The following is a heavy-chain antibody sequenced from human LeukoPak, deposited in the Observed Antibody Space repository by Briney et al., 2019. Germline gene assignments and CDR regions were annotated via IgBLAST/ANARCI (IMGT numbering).Heavy chain of an antibody. CDR1: GFTFSSYG. Sequence: GSLSLSCAASGFTFSSYGMHWVRQAPGKGLEWVAVISYDGSNKYYADSVKGRFTISRDNSKNTLYLQMNSLRAEDTAVYYCAKDKEAVASYYYYYGMDVWGKGTTVTVSS. D-gene: IGHD6-19*01. J-gene: IGHJ6*04. CDR2: ISYDGSNK. CDR3: AKDKEAVASYYYYYGMDV. V-gene: IGHV3-30*18.